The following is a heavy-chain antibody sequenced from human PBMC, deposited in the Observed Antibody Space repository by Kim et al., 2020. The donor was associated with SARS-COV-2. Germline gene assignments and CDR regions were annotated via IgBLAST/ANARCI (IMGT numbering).Heavy chain of an antibody. CDR3: AKELTGDASGFDY. J-gene: IGHJ4*02. Sequence: GGSLRLSCATSGFTFSSFAMHWVRQAPGKGLEWVSVIWYDGSKRFYADSVKGRFTISRDNSMNTLYLQMMSLRAEDTAVYYCAKELTGDASGFDYWGQGTLVTVSS. CDR1: GFTFSSFA. D-gene: IGHD7-27*01. CDR2: IWYDGSKR. V-gene: IGHV3-33*06.